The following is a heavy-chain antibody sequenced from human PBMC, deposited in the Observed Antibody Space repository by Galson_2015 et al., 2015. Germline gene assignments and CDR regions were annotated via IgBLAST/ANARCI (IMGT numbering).Heavy chain of an antibody. CDR1: GFTFSSYE. D-gene: IGHD2-15*01. CDR2: ISSSGSTI. V-gene: IGHV3-48*03. CDR3: ARVHYCSGGSCYSDAFDI. Sequence: SLRLSCAASGFTFSSYEMNWVPQAPGKGLEWVSYISSSGSTIYYADSVKGRFTISRDNAKNSLYLQMNSLRAEDTAVYYCARVHYCSGGSCYSDAFDIGGQGTMVTVSS. J-gene: IGHJ3*02.